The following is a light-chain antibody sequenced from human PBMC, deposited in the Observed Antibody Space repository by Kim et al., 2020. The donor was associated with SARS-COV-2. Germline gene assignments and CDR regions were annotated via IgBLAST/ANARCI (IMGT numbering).Light chain of an antibody. J-gene: IGKJ1*01. V-gene: IGKV1-5*03. Sequence: DIHMTQSPATLSAVVGDRVTITCRASQSISTWVAWYQQKPGKAPNLLIYKASILESGVPSRFSGSASGTEFTLTISSLQPDYFGTYYCQHYNAYPWTFGQGTKVDIK. CDR3: QHYNAYPWT. CDR2: KAS. CDR1: QSISTW.